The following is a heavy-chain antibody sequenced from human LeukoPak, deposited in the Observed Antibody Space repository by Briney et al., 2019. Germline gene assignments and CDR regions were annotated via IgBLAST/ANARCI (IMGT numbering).Heavy chain of an antibody. D-gene: IGHD3-3*01. CDR2: ISGSGGST. CDR3: YLLEWLSN. Sequence: PGGSLRLACAVFGFTFSSYAMSWVRQAPGKGLEWVSAISGSGGSTYYADSVTGRFTISRDNSKNTLYLQMNSLRAEDAAVYYCYLLEWLSNWGQGTLVTVSS. CDR1: GFTFSSYA. J-gene: IGHJ4*02. V-gene: IGHV3-23*01.